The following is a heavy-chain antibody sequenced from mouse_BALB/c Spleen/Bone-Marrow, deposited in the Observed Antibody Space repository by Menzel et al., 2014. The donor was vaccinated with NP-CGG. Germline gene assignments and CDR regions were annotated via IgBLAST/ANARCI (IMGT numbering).Heavy chain of an antibody. J-gene: IGHJ4*01. V-gene: IGHV5-12*02. Sequence: EVKLVESGGGLVQPGGSPKLSCATSGFTFSDYYMYWVRQTPEKRLEWVAYISNGGGSTYYPDTVKGRFTISRDNAKNTLYLQMSRLKSEDTAMYYCARHLYGNYGAMDYWGQGTSVTVSS. CDR3: ARHLYGNYGAMDY. CDR2: ISNGGGST. CDR1: GFTFSDYY. D-gene: IGHD2-1*01.